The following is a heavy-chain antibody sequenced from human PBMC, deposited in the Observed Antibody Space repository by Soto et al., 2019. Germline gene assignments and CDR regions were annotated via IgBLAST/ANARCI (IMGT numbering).Heavy chain of an antibody. CDR2: IYLIGST. Sequence: SETLSLTCAVSGGSISSGNWWTWVRQPPGKGLQWIGEIYLIGSTNYNPSLKSRVTISVDKSTNQFSLKLRSVTAADTAVYYCARDFNDGSLDYWGQGTLVTVSS. CDR1: GGSISSGNW. CDR3: ARDFNDGSLDY. J-gene: IGHJ4*02. D-gene: IGHD1-1*01. V-gene: IGHV4-4*02.